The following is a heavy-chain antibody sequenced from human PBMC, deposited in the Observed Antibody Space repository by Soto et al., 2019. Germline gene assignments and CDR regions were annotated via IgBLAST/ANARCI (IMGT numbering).Heavy chain of an antibody. J-gene: IGHJ5*02. Sequence: QVQLVESGGGVVQPGRSLRLSCAASGFTFSSYAMHWVRQAPGKGLEWVAVISYDGSNKYYADSVKGRFTISRDNSKNTLYLQMNSLRAEDTAVYYCARGLGYCSSTSCNNWFDPWGPGTLVTVSS. CDR2: ISYDGSNK. D-gene: IGHD2-2*01. V-gene: IGHV3-30-3*01. CDR1: GFTFSSYA. CDR3: ARGLGYCSSTSCNNWFDP.